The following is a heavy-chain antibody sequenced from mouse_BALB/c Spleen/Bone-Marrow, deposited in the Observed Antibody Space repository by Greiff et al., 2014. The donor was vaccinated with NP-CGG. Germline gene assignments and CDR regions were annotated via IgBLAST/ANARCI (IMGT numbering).Heavy chain of an antibody. Sequence: QVQLQQSGAELVKPGASVKLSCKASGYSFTNYYMYWVKRRPGRGLEWIGEINPSNGGTNFNEKFKNKATLTVDKSSSTAYMQLSSLTSEDSAVYYCTRSNYGYWYFDVWGAGTTVTVSS. V-gene: IGHV1S81*02. D-gene: IGHD1-1*01. CDR3: TRSNYGYWYFDV. J-gene: IGHJ1*01. CDR1: GYSFTNYY. CDR2: INPSNGGT.